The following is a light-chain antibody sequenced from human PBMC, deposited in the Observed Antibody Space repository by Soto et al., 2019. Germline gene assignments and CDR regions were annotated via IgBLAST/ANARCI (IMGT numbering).Light chain of an antibody. J-gene: IGKJ1*01. CDR2: AAS. Sequence: DIQMTQSPSTLSAGVGDRVTITCRASQRISTSLNWYQQKPGKAPTLLIYAASSLQSGVPSRFSGGGSGTDFTLTITTLQPEDVATYFCQQCYSSPRTFGQGTKVEIK. CDR1: QRISTS. CDR3: QQCYSSPRT. V-gene: IGKV1-39*01.